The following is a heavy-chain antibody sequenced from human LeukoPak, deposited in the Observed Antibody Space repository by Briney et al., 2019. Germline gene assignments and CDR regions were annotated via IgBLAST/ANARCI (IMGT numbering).Heavy chain of an antibody. CDR3: AIPSTPGELYMDV. V-gene: IGHV1-2*02. CDR2: INPNSGGT. Sequence: ASVKVSCKASGYTFTGYYMHWVRQAPGQGLEWMGWINPNSGGTNYAQKFQGRVTMTRDTSTSTAYMELSRLRSEDTAVYYCAIPSTPGELYMDVWGKGTTVTISS. CDR1: GYTFTGYY. J-gene: IGHJ6*03. D-gene: IGHD2-15*01.